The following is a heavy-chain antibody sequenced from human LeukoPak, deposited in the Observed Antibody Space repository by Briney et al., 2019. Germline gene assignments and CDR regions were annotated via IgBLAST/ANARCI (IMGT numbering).Heavy chain of an antibody. CDR1: GGSISSSNW. Sequence: TSETLSLTCAVSGGSISSSNWWSWVRQPPGKGLEWIGSIYYSGSTYYNPSLKSRVTISVDTSKNQFSLKLSSVTAADTAVYYCARGLGPFDPWGQGTLVTVSS. CDR3: ARGLGPFDP. J-gene: IGHJ5*02. V-gene: IGHV4-4*02. CDR2: IYYSGST. D-gene: IGHD7-27*01.